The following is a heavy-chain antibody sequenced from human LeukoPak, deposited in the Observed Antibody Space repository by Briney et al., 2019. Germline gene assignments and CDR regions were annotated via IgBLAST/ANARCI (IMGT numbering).Heavy chain of an antibody. D-gene: IGHD3-3*01. J-gene: IGHJ6*03. Sequence: ASVKVSCKASGGTFSSHAISWVRQAPGQGLEWMGGIIPIFGTANYAQKFQGRVTITTDESTSTAYMELSSLRSEDTAVYYCARGGSRYYDFWSGYYPPPYYYYYMDVWGKGTTVTVSS. CDR2: IIPIFGTA. CDR1: GGTFSSHA. V-gene: IGHV1-69*05. CDR3: ARGGSRYYDFWSGYYPPPYYYYYMDV.